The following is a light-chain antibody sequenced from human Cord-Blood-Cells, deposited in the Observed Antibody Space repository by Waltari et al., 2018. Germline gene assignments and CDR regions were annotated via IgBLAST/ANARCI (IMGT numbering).Light chain of an antibody. V-gene: IGKV1-39*01. CDR2: AAS. J-gene: IGKJ4*01. CDR1: QSISSY. Sequence: DIQMTQSPSSLSASEGDRVTITCRASQSISSYLNWYQQKPGKAPKLLIYAASSLQSGVPSRFSGSGSGTDFTLTISSLQPEDFATYYCQQSYSTRLTFGGGTKVEIK. CDR3: QQSYSTRLT.